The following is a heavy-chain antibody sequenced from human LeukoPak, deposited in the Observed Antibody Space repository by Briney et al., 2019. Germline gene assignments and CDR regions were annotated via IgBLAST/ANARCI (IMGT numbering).Heavy chain of an antibody. CDR1: GFTFSSHG. V-gene: IGHV3-23*01. CDR3: AKLEAAVVTYYFDY. D-gene: IGHD4-23*01. CDR2: ISGSGDNT. Sequence: GGSLRLSCAASGFTFSSHGMSWVRQAPGKGLEWVSTISGSGDNTYYADSVKGRFTISRDNSKNTLYLQMNSLRAEDTAVYYCAKLEAAVVTYYFDYWGQGTLVTVSS. J-gene: IGHJ4*02.